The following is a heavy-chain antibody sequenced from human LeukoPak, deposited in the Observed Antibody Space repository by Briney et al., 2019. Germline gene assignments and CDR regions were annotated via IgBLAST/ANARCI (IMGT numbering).Heavy chain of an antibody. J-gene: IGHJ4*02. CDR1: GFTFSDYY. CDR3: ATRGDILTGYPYYFDY. CDR2: ISSSGSTI. V-gene: IGHV3-11*01. Sequence: GGSLRLSCAASGFTFSDYYMSWIRQAPGKGLEWVSYISSSGSTIYYADSVKGRFTISGDNSKNTLYLQMNSLRAEDTAVYYCATRGDILTGYPYYFDYWGQGTLVTVSS. D-gene: IGHD3-9*01.